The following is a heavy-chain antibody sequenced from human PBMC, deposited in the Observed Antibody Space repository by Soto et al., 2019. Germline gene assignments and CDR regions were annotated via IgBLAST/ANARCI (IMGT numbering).Heavy chain of an antibody. CDR2: IIPILGIA. D-gene: IGHD2-15*01. J-gene: IGHJ4*02. CDR1: GGTFSSYT. V-gene: IGHV1-69*02. CDR3: ARLRYCSGGSCYPNYFDY. Sequence: GASVKVSCKASGGTFSSYTISWVRQAPGQGLEWMGRIIPILGIANYAQKFQGRVTITADKSTSTAYMELSSLRSEDTAVYYCARLRYCSGGSCYPNYFDYWGQGTLVTVSS.